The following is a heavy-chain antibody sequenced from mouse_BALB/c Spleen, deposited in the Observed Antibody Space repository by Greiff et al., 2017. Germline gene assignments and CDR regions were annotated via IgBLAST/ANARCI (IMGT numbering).Heavy chain of an antibody. CDR1: GFSLTGYG. D-gene: IGHD1-2*01. CDR2: IWGDGST. Sequence: VKLVESGPGLVAPSQSLSITCTASGFSLTGYGVNWVRQPPGKGLEWLGLIWGDGSTDYNSALKSRLSIIKDNSKGQNFLKMNNLQTDDTARYYCARDRGYCGPDWYFDVWGAGTTVTVSS. J-gene: IGHJ1*01. V-gene: IGHV2-6-7*01. CDR3: ARDRGYCGPDWYFDV.